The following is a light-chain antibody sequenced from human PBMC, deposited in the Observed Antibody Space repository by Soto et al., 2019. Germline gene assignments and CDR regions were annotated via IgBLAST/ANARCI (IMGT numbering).Light chain of an antibody. CDR1: QRVSKNY. J-gene: IGKJ1*01. V-gene: IGKV3-20*01. CDR2: GAS. Sequence: EIVLTQSPGTLALSPGERATLSCRASQRVSKNYLAWFQQKPGQAPRVLIYGASNRATVLPDGFSGSGSGTYFTLSISRLEPEDFAVYYCQQYAGLPRTFGQGTKVEI. CDR3: QQYAGLPRT.